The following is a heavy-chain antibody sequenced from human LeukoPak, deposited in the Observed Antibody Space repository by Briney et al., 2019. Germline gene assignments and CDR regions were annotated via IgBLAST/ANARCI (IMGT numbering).Heavy chain of an antibody. Sequence: ASVKVSCKASGYTFTSYAISWVRQAPGQGPEWMGWISAYNGNTDYAKKLQGRVTKTTDTYTSTVYMELRSLTSDDTAVYYCAREDIVVVSATPREKYFQHWGQGTLVTVSS. V-gene: IGHV1-18*01. CDR1: GYTFTSYA. CDR3: AREDIVVVSATPREKYFQH. CDR2: ISAYNGNT. D-gene: IGHD2-21*02. J-gene: IGHJ1*01.